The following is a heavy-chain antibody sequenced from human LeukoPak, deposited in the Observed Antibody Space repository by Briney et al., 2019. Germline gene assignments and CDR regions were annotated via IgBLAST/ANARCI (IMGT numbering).Heavy chain of an antibody. CDR3: ARGVWELFLFDY. CDR1: GGTFSTYS. D-gene: IGHD1-26*01. CDR2: IIPILGIA. Sequence: ASVEVSCKASGGTFSTYSITWVRQAPGQGLEWMGRIIPILGIANYAQKFQGRVTITADKSTSTAYMELSSLTSEDTAFYYCARGVWELFLFDYWGQGTLVTVSS. J-gene: IGHJ4*02. V-gene: IGHV1-69*02.